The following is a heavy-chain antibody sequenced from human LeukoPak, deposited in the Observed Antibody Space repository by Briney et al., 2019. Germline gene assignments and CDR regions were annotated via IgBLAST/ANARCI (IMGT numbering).Heavy chain of an antibody. J-gene: IGHJ6*03. CDR2: IIPILGIA. CDR1: GGTFSSYA. V-gene: IGHV1-69*04. CDR3: ASFNCSSTSCYRPVYYYYYYMDV. Sequence: SVKVSCKASGGTFSSYAISWVRQAPGQGLEWMGRIIPILGIANYAQKFQGRVTITADESTSTAYMELSSLRSEDTAVYYCASFNCSSTSCYRPVYYYYYYMDVWGKGTTVTVSS. D-gene: IGHD2-2*01.